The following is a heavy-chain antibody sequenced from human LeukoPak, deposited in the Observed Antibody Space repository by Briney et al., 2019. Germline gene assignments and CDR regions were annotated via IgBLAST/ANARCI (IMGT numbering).Heavy chain of an antibody. Sequence: NPSETLSLTCTVSGGSISSGTYYWAWIRQPPGKGPEWIGTIHYSGDTYYNPSLKSRVTISVDPPKKQFFLNLSSVTAADTAVYYCARHVESTVTNFDYWGQGTLVTVSS. V-gene: IGHV4-39*01. D-gene: IGHD4-17*01. CDR3: ARHVESTVTNFDY. CDR2: IHYSGDT. J-gene: IGHJ4*02. CDR1: GGSISSGTYY.